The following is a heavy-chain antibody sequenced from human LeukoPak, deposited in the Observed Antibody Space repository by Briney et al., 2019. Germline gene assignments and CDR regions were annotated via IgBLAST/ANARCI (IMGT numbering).Heavy chain of an antibody. CDR1: GFTFDDYA. V-gene: IGHV3-9*01. CDR3: AKGYSYGSLDY. Sequence: GGSLRLSCAASGFTFDDYAMHWVRQAPGRGLEWVSGISWNSGSIGYADSVKGRFTISRDNAKNSLYLQMNSLRAEDTALYYCAKGYSYGSLDYWGQGTLVTVPS. CDR2: ISWNSGSI. J-gene: IGHJ4*02. D-gene: IGHD5-18*01.